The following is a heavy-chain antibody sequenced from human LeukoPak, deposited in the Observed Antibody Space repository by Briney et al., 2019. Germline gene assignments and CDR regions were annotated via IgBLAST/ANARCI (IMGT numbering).Heavy chain of an antibody. CDR3: ARANSGSNYSDY. V-gene: IGHV3-74*01. D-gene: IGHD1-26*01. J-gene: IGHJ4*02. Sequence: PGGSLRHSCAASGFTLSSYWMHWVRQAPGKGLVWVSRINSDGSSTSYADSVKGRFTISRDNAKNTLYLQMNSLRAEDTAVYYWARANSGSNYSDYWGQGTLVTVSS. CDR1: GFTLSSYW. CDR2: INSDGSST.